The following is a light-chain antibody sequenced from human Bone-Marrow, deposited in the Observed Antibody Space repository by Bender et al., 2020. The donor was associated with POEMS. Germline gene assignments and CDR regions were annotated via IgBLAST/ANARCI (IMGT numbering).Light chain of an antibody. J-gene: IGLJ3*02. CDR3: YSTDFTGNDRV. CDR2: QDT. Sequence: SSDLTQPPSVSVSPGQTASITCSGDKLLNKYTSWYQQKPGQSPVLVIHQDTKRPSGIPERFSGSSSGTLATLTISGAQVEDEADYFCYSTDFTGNDRVFGGGTKLTVL. V-gene: IGLV3-10*01. CDR1: KLLNKY.